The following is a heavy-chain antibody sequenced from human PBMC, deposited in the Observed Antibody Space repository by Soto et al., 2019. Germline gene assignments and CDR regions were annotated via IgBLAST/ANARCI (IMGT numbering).Heavy chain of an antibody. CDR3: ASLPYRKGCDP. D-gene: IGHD3-16*02. Sequence: QVQLVQSGAEVKKPGDSVKVSCKASGYTFTSYDINWVRQATGQGREWMGWMNTNSGNTGYAQKFKGRVTMTRNTSISTAYMELSSLRSEDTAVYYCASLPYRKGCDPWGQGTLVTVSS. V-gene: IGHV1-8*01. CDR1: GYTFTSYD. CDR2: MNTNSGNT. J-gene: IGHJ5*02.